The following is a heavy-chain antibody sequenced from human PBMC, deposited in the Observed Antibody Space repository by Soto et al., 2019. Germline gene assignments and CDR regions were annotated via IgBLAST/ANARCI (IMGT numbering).Heavy chain of an antibody. CDR2: IYHSGST. D-gene: IGHD3-10*01. CDR1: GGSISSGGYS. V-gene: IGHV4-30-2*01. J-gene: IGHJ4*02. CDR3: ARAQLWFGENFGY. Sequence: TLSLTCAVSGGSISSGGYSWSWIRQPPGKGLEWIGYIYHSGSTNYNPSLKSRVTISVDTSKNQFSLKLSSVTAADTAVYYCARAQLWFGENFGYWGQGTLVTVSS.